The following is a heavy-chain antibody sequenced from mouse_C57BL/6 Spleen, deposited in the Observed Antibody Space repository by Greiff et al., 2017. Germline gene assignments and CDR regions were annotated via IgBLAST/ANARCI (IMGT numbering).Heavy chain of an antibody. J-gene: IGHJ3*01. CDR1: GFSFNTYA. V-gene: IGHV10-1*01. CDR2: IRSKSNNYAT. Sequence: EVQLVESGGGLVQPKGSLKLSCAASGFSFNTYAMNWVRQAPGTGLEWVARIRSKSNNYATYYADSVKARFTISRDDSESMLYLQMNNLKTEDTAMYYCVRDGYYVSWFAYWGQGTLVTVSA. CDR3: VRDGYYVSWFAY. D-gene: IGHD2-3*01.